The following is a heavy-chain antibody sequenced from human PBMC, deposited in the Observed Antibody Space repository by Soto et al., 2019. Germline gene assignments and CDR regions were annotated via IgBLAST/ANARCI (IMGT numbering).Heavy chain of an antibody. CDR2: ISWNSGRI. V-gene: IGHV3-9*01. D-gene: IGHD3-22*01. CDR3: GKDKARDYYDSSGDRRGGMDV. Sequence: GGSLRLSCAAFGFTFDDYSMPWVRQAPVKGLEWVSGISWNSGRIGYAESVKGGFTISRDNAKNSLYLQMNSMEDDEAHVWEVGKDKARDYYDSSGDRRGGMDVWGQGTTVTVSS. CDR1: GFTFDDYS. J-gene: IGHJ6*02.